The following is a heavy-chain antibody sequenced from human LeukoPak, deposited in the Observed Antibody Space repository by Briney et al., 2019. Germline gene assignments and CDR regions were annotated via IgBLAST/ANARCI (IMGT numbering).Heavy chain of an antibody. V-gene: IGHV4-30-4*08. D-gene: IGHD3-22*01. Sequence: SETLSLTCTVSGGSISSGGYYWSWIRQHPGKGLEWIGYIYYSGSTYYNPSLKSRVTISVDTSKNQFSLKLSSVTAADTAVYYCARGAVTMIVVVPPYFDYWGQGTLVTVSS. CDR2: IYYSGST. CDR1: GGSISSGGYY. J-gene: IGHJ4*02. CDR3: ARGAVTMIVVVPPYFDY.